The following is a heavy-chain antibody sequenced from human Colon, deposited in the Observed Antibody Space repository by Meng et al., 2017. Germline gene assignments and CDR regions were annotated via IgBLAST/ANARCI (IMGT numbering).Heavy chain of an antibody. CDR1: GFSLSTSGVG. CDR3: AQRNSGSYYH. Sequence: SGPTLVKPTQTLTLTCTFSGFSLSTSGVGVGWIRQPPGKALEWLAHIYWDDDKRYSPSLRSRLTVTKDTPKNQVVLTMTNMDPVDTATYYCAQRNSGSYYHWGQGTLVTVSS. V-gene: IGHV2-5*02. J-gene: IGHJ4*02. D-gene: IGHD1-26*01. CDR2: IYWDDDK.